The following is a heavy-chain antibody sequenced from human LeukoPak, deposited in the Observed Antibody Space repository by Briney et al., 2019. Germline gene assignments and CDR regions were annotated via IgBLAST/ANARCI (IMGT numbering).Heavy chain of an antibody. CDR1: GFTFSSYS. CDR2: ISSSSSTI. D-gene: IGHD4-17*01. J-gene: IGHJ6*02. V-gene: IGHV3-48*01. Sequence: GGSLRLSCAASGFTFSSYSMNWDRQAPGKGLEWVSYISSSSSTIYYADSVKGRFTISRDNAKNSLYLQMNSLRAEDTAVYYCARDGDYGNYGMDVWGQGTTVTVSS. CDR3: ARDGDYGNYGMDV.